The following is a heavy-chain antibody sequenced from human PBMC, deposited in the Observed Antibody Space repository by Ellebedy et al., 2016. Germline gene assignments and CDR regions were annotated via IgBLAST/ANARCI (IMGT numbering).Heavy chain of an antibody. Sequence: GESLKISCKGSGYSFNTYWIGWVRQMPGKGLEWMGMIYPSDSETRYSPSFQGQVTISADKSISTAYLQWSSLKASDTAMYYCARLGQQLVRPVAFDIWGQGTMVTVSS. V-gene: IGHV5-51*06. CDR1: GYSFNTYW. CDR3: ARLGQQLVRPVAFDI. J-gene: IGHJ3*02. D-gene: IGHD6-6*01. CDR2: IYPSDSET.